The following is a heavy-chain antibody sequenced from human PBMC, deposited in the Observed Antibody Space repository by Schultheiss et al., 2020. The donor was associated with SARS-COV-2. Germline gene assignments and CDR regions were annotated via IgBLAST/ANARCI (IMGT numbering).Heavy chain of an antibody. CDR2: INSNSDDDV. CDR3: ARMNHYTPGGYFRSTREPSL. V-gene: IGHV1-2*02. J-gene: IGHJ4*02. Sequence: ASVKVSCKASGYTFTSYDINWVRQAPGQGLEWMGRINSNSDDDVRFAQKFQDRVTMTRDTSINTAYMELSSLRSDDTAVYYCARMNHYTPGGYFRSTREPSLWGQGTLVTVSS. CDR1: GYTFTSYD. D-gene: IGHD3-10*01.